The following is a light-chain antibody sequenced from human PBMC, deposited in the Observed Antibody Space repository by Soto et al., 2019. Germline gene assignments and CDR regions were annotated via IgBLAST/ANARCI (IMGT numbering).Light chain of an antibody. Sequence: DIVMTQSPDSLAVSLGERATINCKSSQSIFYSSNNKNYLAWFQQKPGQPPKLLIYWASTRESGVPDRFSGSGSGTDFPLTISGLQAEDVAVYYCQQYYSAPTWTFGQGTKVEIK. V-gene: IGKV4-1*01. CDR2: WAS. J-gene: IGKJ1*01. CDR3: QQYYSAPTWT. CDR1: QSIFYSSNNKNY.